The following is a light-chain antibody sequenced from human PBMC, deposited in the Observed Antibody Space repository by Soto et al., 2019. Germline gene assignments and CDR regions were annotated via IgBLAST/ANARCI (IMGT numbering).Light chain of an antibody. CDR2: DVS. J-gene: IGLJ1*01. Sequence: QSALAQPRSVSASPGQSVTISCTGTSSDVGRYDYVSWYQQHPGKAPKLIVYDVSKRPSGVPDRFSGSKSGNTASLTISGLQAEDEADYYCCSYAGSYTYVFGTGTKVTVL. CDR1: SSDVGRYDY. V-gene: IGLV2-11*01. CDR3: CSYAGSYTYV.